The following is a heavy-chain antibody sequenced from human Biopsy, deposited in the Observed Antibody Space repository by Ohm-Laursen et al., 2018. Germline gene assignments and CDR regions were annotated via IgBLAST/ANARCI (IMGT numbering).Heavy chain of an antibody. CDR2: IITFFRTV. V-gene: IGHV1-69*01. CDR1: GGTFSNSA. Sequence: GSSVKVSCKVSGGTFSNSAISWVRHAPGQGLEWMGGIITFFRTVNYAQNFQGRLTITADEFTDTAYMELRSLRSEDTAVYYCAPQTPRDPDILTGAYHYDMAVWGQGTTVTVSS. J-gene: IGHJ6*02. D-gene: IGHD3-9*01. CDR3: APQTPRDPDILTGAYHYDMAV.